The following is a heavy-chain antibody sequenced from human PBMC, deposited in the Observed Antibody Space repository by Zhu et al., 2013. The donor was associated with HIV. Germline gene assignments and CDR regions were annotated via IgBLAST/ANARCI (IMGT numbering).Heavy chain of an antibody. CDR1: GGSISTSNW. CDR2: IYHSGST. Sequence: VQLQESGPGLVKPSGILSLTCAVSGGSISTSNWWSWVRQSPGKGLEWIGEIYHSGSTNYNPSLKGRVTISVDKSKNQFSLKLSSVTAADTAVYYCARAVSPRRTMTTVTHFDYWGQGTLVTVSS. CDR3: ARAVSPRRTMTTVTHFDY. J-gene: IGHJ4*02. V-gene: IGHV4-4*02. D-gene: IGHD4-17*01.